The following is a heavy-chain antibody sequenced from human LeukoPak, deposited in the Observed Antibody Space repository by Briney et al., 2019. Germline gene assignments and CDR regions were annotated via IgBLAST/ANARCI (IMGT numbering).Heavy chain of an antibody. CDR1: GFTFSSYD. CDR2: ISSSGCST. Sequence: GGSLRLSCAASGFTFSSYDMSWVRQAPGKGLEWVSAISSSGCSTYYADSVKGRVTISRDNTKNTLYLQMHSLRAEDTAVYYCAKDASSGTYYDHWGQGTLATVSS. V-gene: IGHV3-23*01. CDR3: AKDASSGTYYDH. J-gene: IGHJ4*02. D-gene: IGHD1-26*01.